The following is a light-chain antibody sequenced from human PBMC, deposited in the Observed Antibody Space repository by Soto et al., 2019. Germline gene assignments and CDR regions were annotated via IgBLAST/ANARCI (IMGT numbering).Light chain of an antibody. CDR1: SSHIGSSNL. V-gene: IGLV2-14*02. CDR3: NSFTSSNTLPYV. Sequence: QSALTQPASVSGSPGQSITISCTASSSHIGSSNLVSWYQHHSGKAPKLIIYEGNKRPSGVSNRFSGSKSGKTASLTISGLQAEDEAVYYCNSFTSSNTLPYVFGTGTKVTV. CDR2: EGN. J-gene: IGLJ1*01.